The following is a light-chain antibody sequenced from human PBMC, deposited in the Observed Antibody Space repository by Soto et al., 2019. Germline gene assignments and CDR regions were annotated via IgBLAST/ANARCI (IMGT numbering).Light chain of an antibody. J-gene: IGKJ4*01. CDR2: ATS. Sequence: EIVLTQSPGTVSLSPGESATLSCRASQSISRSDLAWYQHRPGQSPRLLIYATSSRATGIPDRFTGGGAGTGFTLTISRLEPEDSAVYYCQQYGSSPTFGGGTTVDNK. V-gene: IGKV3-20*01. CDR1: QSISRSD. CDR3: QQYGSSPT.